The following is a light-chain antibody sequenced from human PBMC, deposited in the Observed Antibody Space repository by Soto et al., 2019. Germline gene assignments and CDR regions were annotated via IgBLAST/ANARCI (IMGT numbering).Light chain of an antibody. CDR3: QQSYSTPLVT. CDR2: AAS. V-gene: IGKV1-39*01. Sequence: IQMSQSPSTLSGSVGDRVTITCRASQTISSWLAWYQQKPGKAPKLLIYAASSLQSGVPSRFSGSGSGTDFTLTISSLQPEDFATYYCQQSYSTPLVTFGQGTRVEIK. J-gene: IGKJ5*01. CDR1: QTISSW.